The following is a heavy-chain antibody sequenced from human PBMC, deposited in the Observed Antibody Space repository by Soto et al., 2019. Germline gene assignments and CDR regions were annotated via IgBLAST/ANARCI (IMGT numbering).Heavy chain of an antibody. CDR2: IDWNGANI. Sequence: PGGSLRLSCAASGFTFNDFAMHWVRQAPGKGLEWVASIDWNGANIAYAASVEGRFTISRDNAKNSLFLQMNSLRAEDTAFYFCARDSGIVAAGRFSFDPRGQGTLVTVSS. V-gene: IGHV3-9*01. D-gene: IGHD6-13*01. CDR1: GFTFNDFA. J-gene: IGHJ5*02. CDR3: ARDSGIVAAGRFSFDP.